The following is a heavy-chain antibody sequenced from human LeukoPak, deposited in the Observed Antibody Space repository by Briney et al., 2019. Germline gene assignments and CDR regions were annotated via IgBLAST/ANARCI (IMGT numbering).Heavy chain of an antibody. V-gene: IGHV3-21*01. CDR2: ISSSSTYI. J-gene: IGHJ3*02. CDR1: GFIFSSYS. D-gene: IGHD2-21*01. CDR3: ARVRGVGMSAVDAFDI. Sequence: PGGSLRLSCAASGFIFSSYSMNWVRQAPGKGLEWVSSISSSSTYIYYADSVKGRFTISRDNAKNSLYLQMNSLRAEDTAVYYCARVRGVGMSAVDAFDIWGQGTMVTVSS.